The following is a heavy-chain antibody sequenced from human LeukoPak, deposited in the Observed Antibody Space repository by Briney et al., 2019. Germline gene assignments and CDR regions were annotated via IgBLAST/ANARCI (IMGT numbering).Heavy chain of an antibody. D-gene: IGHD3-3*01. CDR3: ATHILFWSGLFDS. Sequence: PGGSLRLSCEASGFSFSTVPMSWVRQVPGKGLECVSYIIASGDSAYYADSVRGRFTISRDNSKNTLYLQMDDLRAEDSAVYYCATHILFWSGLFDSWGQGALVRVSS. V-gene: IGHV3-23*01. J-gene: IGHJ4*02. CDR1: GFSFSTVP. CDR2: IIASGDSA.